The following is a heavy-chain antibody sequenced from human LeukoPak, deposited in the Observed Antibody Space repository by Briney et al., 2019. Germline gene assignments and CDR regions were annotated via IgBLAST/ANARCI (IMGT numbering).Heavy chain of an antibody. D-gene: IGHD2-15*01. CDR3: AKFMGRYCSGGSCYFDY. CDR1: GFTFSSYA. J-gene: IGHJ4*02. V-gene: IGHV3-23*01. Sequence: GGSLRLSCAASGFTFSSYAMSWVRQAPGKGLEWVSAISGSGGSTYYADSVKGRFTISRDNSKNTLYLQMNSLRAEDTAVYYCAKFMGRYCSGGSCYFDYWGQGTLVTVSS. CDR2: ISGSGGST.